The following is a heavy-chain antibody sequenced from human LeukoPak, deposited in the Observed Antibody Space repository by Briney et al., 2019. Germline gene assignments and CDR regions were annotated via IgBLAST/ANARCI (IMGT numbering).Heavy chain of an antibody. D-gene: IGHD4-17*01. V-gene: IGHV3-21*01. J-gene: IGHJ4*02. CDR2: ISSSSSYI. CDR1: GFTLSSYS. Sequence: GGSLRLSCAASGFTLSSYSMNWVRQAPGKGLEWVSSISSSSSYIYYADSVKGRFTISRGNAKNSLYLQMNSLRAEDTAVYYCARGYGEPGIDYWGQGTLVTVSS. CDR3: ARGYGEPGIDY.